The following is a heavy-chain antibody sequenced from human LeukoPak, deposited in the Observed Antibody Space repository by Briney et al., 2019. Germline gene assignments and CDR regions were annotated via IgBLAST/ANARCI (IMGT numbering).Heavy chain of an antibody. Sequence: ASVKVSCKASGYTFTGYYMHWVRQAPGQGLEWMGWINPNSGGTNYAQKFQGRVTMTGDTSISTAYMELSRLRSDDTAVYYCANFVVIPAAMYRVAYWGQGTLVTVSS. CDR1: GYTFTGYY. V-gene: IGHV1-2*02. J-gene: IGHJ4*02. CDR2: INPNSGGT. CDR3: ANFVVIPAAMYRVAY. D-gene: IGHD2-2*01.